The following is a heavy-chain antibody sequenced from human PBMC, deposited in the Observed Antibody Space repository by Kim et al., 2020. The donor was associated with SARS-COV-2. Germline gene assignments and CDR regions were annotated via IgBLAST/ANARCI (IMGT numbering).Heavy chain of an antibody. Sequence: GGSLRLSCAASGFTFSSYAMSWVRQAPGKGLEWVSVIYSGGSSTYYADSVKGRFTISRDNSKNTLYLQMNSLRAEDTAVYYCAKGGGWESSYFDYWGQGTLVTVSS. D-gene: IGHD2-15*01. CDR3: AKGGGWESSYFDY. CDR2: IYSGGSST. V-gene: IGHV3-23*03. CDR1: GFTFSSYA. J-gene: IGHJ4*02.